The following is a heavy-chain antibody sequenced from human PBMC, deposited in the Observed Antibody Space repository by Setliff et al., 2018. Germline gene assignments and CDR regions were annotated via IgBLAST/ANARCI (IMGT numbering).Heavy chain of an antibody. CDR3: ARGDRWGYSYGPYYYMDV. Sequence: PGGSLRLSCAASGFTFSDYYMSWIRQAPGKGLEWVSYISSSGSTIYYADSVKGRFTISRDNAKNSLYLQMNSLRAEDTAVYYCARGDRWGYSYGPYYYMDVWGKGTTVTVSS. CDR1: GFTFSDYY. CDR2: ISSSGSTI. J-gene: IGHJ6*03. D-gene: IGHD5-18*01. V-gene: IGHV3-11*04.